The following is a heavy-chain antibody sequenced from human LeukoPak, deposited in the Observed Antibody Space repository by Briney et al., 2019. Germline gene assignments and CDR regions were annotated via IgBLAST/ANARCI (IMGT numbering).Heavy chain of an antibody. CDR1: GGSFSGYY. CDR2: INHSGST. J-gene: IGHJ5*02. Sequence: PSETLSLTCAVYGGSFSGYYWSWIRQPPGKGLEWIGEINHSGSTNYNPSLKSRVTISVDTSKNQFSLKLSSVTAADTAVYYCARVWRGSSWNWLDPWGQGTLVTVSS. V-gene: IGHV4-34*01. D-gene: IGHD6-13*01. CDR3: ARVWRGSSWNWLDP.